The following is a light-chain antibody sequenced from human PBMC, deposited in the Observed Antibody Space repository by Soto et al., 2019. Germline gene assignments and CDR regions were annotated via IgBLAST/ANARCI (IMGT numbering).Light chain of an antibody. Sequence: DIQLTQSPSFLSASVGDRVTITCRASQGISSYLVWYQQKPGKAPNLLIYAASTLHSGVPSRFSGSGSGTEFTLTISSLQPEDFATYYCQQLNSYPLTFGQGTKVEIK. V-gene: IGKV1-9*01. CDR2: AAS. CDR3: QQLNSYPLT. CDR1: QGISSY. J-gene: IGKJ1*01.